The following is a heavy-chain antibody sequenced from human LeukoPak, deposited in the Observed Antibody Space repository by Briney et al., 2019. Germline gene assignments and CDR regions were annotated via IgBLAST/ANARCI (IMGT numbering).Heavy chain of an antibody. V-gene: IGHV3-64D*06. CDR2: ISSTGGST. CDR3: VKGATSGYYSYFDY. CDR1: GFTFSSYA. D-gene: IGHD3-22*01. Sequence: GRSLRLSCAASGFTFSSYAMHWVRQAPGKGLEYVSGISSTGGSTDYADSVKGRFTISRDNSKNTLYLQMSSLRAEDTAMYFCVKGATSGYYSYFDYWGQGTLVTVSS. J-gene: IGHJ4*02.